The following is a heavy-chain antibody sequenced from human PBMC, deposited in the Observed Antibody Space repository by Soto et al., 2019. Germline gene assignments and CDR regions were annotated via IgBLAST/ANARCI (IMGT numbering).Heavy chain of an antibody. V-gene: IGHV3-30*18. CDR1: GFTFSSYG. Sequence: QVQLVESGGGVVQPGRSLRLSCAASGFTFSSYGMHWVRQAPGKGLEWVAVISYDGSNKYYADSVKGRFTISRDNSKNTLYLQMNSLRAEDTAVYYWAKDLGTSWGQGTLVTVSS. J-gene: IGHJ4*02. CDR2: ISYDGSNK. CDR3: AKDLGTS. D-gene: IGHD1-1*01.